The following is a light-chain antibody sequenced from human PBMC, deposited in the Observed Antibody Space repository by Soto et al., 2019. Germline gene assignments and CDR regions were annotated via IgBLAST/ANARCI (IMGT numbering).Light chain of an antibody. CDR3: SSYTSSRGYV. CDR2: DVS. J-gene: IGLJ1*01. V-gene: IGLV2-14*01. Sequence: QSVLTQPASVSGSPGQSITISCTGTSSDVGGYNYVSWYQQHPGKAPKLMIYDVSNRPSGVSNRFSGSKSGNTASLTISELQAEDEADYYCSSYTSSRGYVFGTGTKVTVX. CDR1: SSDVGGYNY.